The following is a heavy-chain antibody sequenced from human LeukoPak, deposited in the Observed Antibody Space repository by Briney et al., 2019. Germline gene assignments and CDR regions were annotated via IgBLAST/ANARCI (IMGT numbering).Heavy chain of an antibody. Sequence: GESLRLSCAASGFTFSSYSMNWVRQAPGKGLEGVSSISSSSSYIYYADSVKGRFTISRDNAKNSLYLQMNSLRAEDTAVYYCARDDIVVVPGNWFDPWGQGTLVTVSS. CDR3: ARDDIVVVPGNWFDP. V-gene: IGHV3-21*01. D-gene: IGHD2-2*01. J-gene: IGHJ5*02. CDR2: ISSSSSYI. CDR1: GFTFSSYS.